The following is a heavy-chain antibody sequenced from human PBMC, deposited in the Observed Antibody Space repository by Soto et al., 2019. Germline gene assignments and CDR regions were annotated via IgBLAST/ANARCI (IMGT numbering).Heavy chain of an antibody. CDR2: ISGSGGST. V-gene: IGHV3-23*01. J-gene: IGHJ4*02. Sequence: QPGGSLRLSCAASGFTFSSYAMSWVRQAPGKGLEWVSAISGSGGSTYYADSVKGRFTISRDNSKNTLYLQMNSLRAEDTAVYYCAKDGIKQWLASRGEYYFDYWGQGTLVTVSS. D-gene: IGHD6-19*01. CDR3: AKDGIKQWLASRGEYYFDY. CDR1: GFTFSSYA.